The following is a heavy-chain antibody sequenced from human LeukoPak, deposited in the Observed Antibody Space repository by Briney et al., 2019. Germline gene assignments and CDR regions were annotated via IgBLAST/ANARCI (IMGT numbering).Heavy chain of an antibody. D-gene: IGHD6-13*01. CDR3: ARQYGSGWFPSYFDY. CDR2: IYYSGST. CDR1: GGSISSYY. V-gene: IGHV4-59*08. Sequence: SETLSLTCTVSGGSISSYYWSWIRQPPGKGLEWIGYIYYSGSTNYNPSLKSRVTISVDTSKNQFSLKLSSVTAADTAVYYCARQYGSGWFPSYFDYWGQGTLVTVSS. J-gene: IGHJ4*02.